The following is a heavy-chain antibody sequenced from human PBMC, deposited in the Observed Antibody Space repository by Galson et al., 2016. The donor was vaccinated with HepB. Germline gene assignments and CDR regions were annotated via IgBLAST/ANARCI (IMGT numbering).Heavy chain of an antibody. D-gene: IGHD1-26*01. CDR1: GFTCSRSW. CDR3: ARDRGGTYSNCFDY. V-gene: IGHV3-7*03. J-gene: IGHJ4*02. CDR2: IKQDGREK. Sequence: SLRLSCAAAGFTCSRSWMSWVRQAPGKGLEWVAEIKQDGREKYYVDSVTGRFTISRDNAKNSLYLQINSLSAEDTAVYYCARDRGGTYSNCFDYWGQGPMVTVSS.